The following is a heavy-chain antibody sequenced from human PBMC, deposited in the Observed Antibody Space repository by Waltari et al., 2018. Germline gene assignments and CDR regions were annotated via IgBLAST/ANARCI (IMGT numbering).Heavy chain of an antibody. Sequence: EVQLVESGGGLVKPGGSLRLSCAASGFTFSSYSMNWVRQAPGKGLEWVSSISSSSSYIYYADSVKGRFTSSRDNAKNSLYLQMNSLRAEDTAVYYCARDLEDIVVVVAALGYWGQGTLVTVSS. V-gene: IGHV3-21*01. CDR1: GFTFSSYS. CDR3: ARDLEDIVVVVAALGY. CDR2: ISSSSSYI. J-gene: IGHJ4*02. D-gene: IGHD2-15*01.